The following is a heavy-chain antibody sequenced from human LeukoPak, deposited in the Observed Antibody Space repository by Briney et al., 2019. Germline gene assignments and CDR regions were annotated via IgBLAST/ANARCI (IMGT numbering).Heavy chain of an antibody. CDR1: GYTFTGYY. J-gene: IGHJ3*02. D-gene: IGHD3-3*01. CDR2: INPNSGGT. V-gene: IGHV1-2*02. CDR3: ARARVGAPPRDAFDI. Sequence: GASVKVSCKASGYTFTGYYMHWLRQAPGQGLEWMGWINPNSGGTNYAQKFQGRVTMTRDTSISTAYMELSRLRSDDTAVYYCARARVGAPPRDAFDIWGQGTMVTVSS.